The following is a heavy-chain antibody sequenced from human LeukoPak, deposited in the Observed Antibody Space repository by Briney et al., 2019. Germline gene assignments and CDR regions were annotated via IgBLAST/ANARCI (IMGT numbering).Heavy chain of an antibody. CDR1: GFTFSSYG. V-gene: IGHV3-23*01. Sequence: GGSLRLSCAASGFTFSSYGMSWVRQAPGKGLEWVSAISGSGGSTYYADSVKGRFTISRDNAKNTLYLQMNSLRAEDTAVYYCARYDYSNLCPDYWGQGTLVTVSS. D-gene: IGHD4-11*01. CDR2: ISGSGGST. J-gene: IGHJ4*02. CDR3: ARYDYSNLCPDY.